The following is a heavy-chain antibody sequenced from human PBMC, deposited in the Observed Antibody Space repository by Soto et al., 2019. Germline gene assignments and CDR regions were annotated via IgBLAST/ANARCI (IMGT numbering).Heavy chain of an antibody. Sequence: ASVKVSCKASGYTFTGYYVHWVRQAPGQGLEWMGWISPYNGKTTYAQKVQGRVTMTTDTSTSTAYMELRGLRSDDTAVYYCARVDDYVWGSFRPWGQGTQVTVSS. J-gene: IGHJ4*02. CDR2: ISPYNGKT. D-gene: IGHD3-16*02. CDR1: GYTFTGYY. V-gene: IGHV1-18*04. CDR3: ARVDDYVWGSFRP.